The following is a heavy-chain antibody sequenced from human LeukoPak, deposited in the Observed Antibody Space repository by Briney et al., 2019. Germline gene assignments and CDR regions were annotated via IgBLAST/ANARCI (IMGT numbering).Heavy chain of an antibody. CDR2: IYPGDSDT. CDR1: GYSFTSYW. J-gene: IGHJ4*02. D-gene: IGHD2-15*01. V-gene: IGHV5-51*01. CDR3: ARQFRYCSGGSCYGDYFDY. Sequence: VESLKISCKGSGYSFTSYWIGWVRQMPGKGLEWMGIIYPGDSDTRYSPSFQGQVTISADKSISTAYLQWSSLKASDTAMYYCARQFRYCSGGSCYGDYFDYWGQGTLVTVSS.